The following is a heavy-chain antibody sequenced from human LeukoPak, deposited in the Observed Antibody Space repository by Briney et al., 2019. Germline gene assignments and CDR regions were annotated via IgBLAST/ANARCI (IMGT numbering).Heavy chain of an antibody. CDR2: IYYSGST. Sequence: PSETLSLTCTVSGGSISSYYWSWIRQPPGKGLEWIGYIYYSGSTNYNPSLKSRVTISVDTSKNQFSLKLSSVTAADTAVYYCASCKDYYDSSGYYYYFDYWGQGTLVTVSS. J-gene: IGHJ4*02. D-gene: IGHD3-22*01. CDR3: ASCKDYYDSSGYYYYFDY. V-gene: IGHV4-59*08. CDR1: GGSISSYY.